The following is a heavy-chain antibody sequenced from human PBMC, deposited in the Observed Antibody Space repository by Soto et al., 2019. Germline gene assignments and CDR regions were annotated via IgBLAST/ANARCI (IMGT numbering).Heavy chain of an antibody. Sequence: QVQLVQSGAEVKKPGSSVKVSCKASGGTFSSYAISWVRQAPGQGLEWMGGIIPIFGTANYAQKFQGRVTITADKSTSTAYMELSSLRSEDTAVYYCARIGAVQLERLGYGMDVWGQGTTVTGSS. J-gene: IGHJ6*02. V-gene: IGHV1-69*06. CDR1: GGTFSSYA. CDR2: IIPIFGTA. CDR3: ARIGAVQLERLGYGMDV. D-gene: IGHD1-1*01.